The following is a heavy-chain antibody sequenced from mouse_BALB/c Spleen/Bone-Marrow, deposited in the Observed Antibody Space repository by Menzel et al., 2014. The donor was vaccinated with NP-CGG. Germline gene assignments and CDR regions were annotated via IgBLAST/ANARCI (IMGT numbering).Heavy chain of an antibody. CDR2: ISYSGST. CDR1: GYSITSDYA. J-gene: IGHJ2*01. CDR3: ARDYFDY. Sequence: VQLKESGPGLVKPSQSLSLTCTVTGYSITSDYAWNWIRQFPGNKLEWMGYISYSGSTSYNPSLKSRISITRDTSKNQFFPQLDSVTTEDTATYYCARDYFDYWGQGTTLTVSS. V-gene: IGHV3-2*02.